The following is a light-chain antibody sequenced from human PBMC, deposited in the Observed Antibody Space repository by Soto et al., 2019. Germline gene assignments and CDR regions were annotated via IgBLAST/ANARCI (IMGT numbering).Light chain of an antibody. Sequence: QSALTQPASVSGSPGQSITISCTGTSSDVGGYNYVSWYQHHPGKAPKLMIYEVSNRPSGVSDRFSGSKSGNTASLTISGLQAEDEADYYCSSYTTTSTLDYVFGTGTKVTVL. J-gene: IGLJ1*01. CDR1: SSDVGGYNY. CDR3: SSYTTTSTLDYV. CDR2: EVS. V-gene: IGLV2-14*01.